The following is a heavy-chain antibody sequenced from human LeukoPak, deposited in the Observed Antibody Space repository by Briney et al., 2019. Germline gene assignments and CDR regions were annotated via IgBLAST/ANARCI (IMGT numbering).Heavy chain of an antibody. CDR3: TTGLLTNDAFDI. D-gene: IGHD2-15*01. CDR1: GFTFSNAW. V-gene: IGHV3-15*01. CDR2: ILSRSDGGTT. J-gene: IGHJ3*02. Sequence: GGSLRLSCAASGFTFSNAWMTWVRQAPGKGLEWIGRILSRSDGGTTDFAAPVKGRFTISRDDSKDTLFLQMNSLKTEDTAVYYCTTGLLTNDAFDIWGQGTMVTVSS.